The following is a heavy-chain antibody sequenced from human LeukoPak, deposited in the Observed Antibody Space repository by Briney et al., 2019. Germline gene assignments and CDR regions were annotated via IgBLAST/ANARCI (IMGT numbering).Heavy chain of an antibody. D-gene: IGHD4-23*01. CDR1: GFTFSSYA. J-gene: IGHJ4*02. CDR3: ARVYGGPFDL. CDR2: ISYDGSNK. Sequence: GGSLRLSCAASGFTFSSYAMHWVRQAPGKGLEWVAVISYDGSNKYYADSVKDRFTISRDNSKNTLHLQMHSLRAEDTAMYYCARVYGGPFDLWGQGNLVTVSS. V-gene: IGHV3-30-3*01.